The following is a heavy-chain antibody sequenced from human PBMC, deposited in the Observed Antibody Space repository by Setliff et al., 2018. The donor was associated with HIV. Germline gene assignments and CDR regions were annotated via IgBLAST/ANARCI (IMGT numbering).Heavy chain of an antibody. Sequence: SETLSLTCTVSGASITRHYWSWIRQSPGRELEWIGYIYSTGSTNYNPSLQSRVSISMDASKNKFSLKVTSVTSADTAVYYCAKGAGFYGDYTFDYWGQGNLVTVSS. V-gene: IGHV4-59*11. CDR3: AKGAGFYGDYTFDY. CDR2: IYSTGST. D-gene: IGHD4-17*01. J-gene: IGHJ4*02. CDR1: GASITRHY.